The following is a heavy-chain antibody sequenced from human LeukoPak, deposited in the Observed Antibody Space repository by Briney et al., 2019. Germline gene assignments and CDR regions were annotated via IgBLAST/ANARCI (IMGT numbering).Heavy chain of an antibody. J-gene: IGHJ4*02. CDR2: INPDSGGT. Sequence: ASVKVSCKASGYTFTGDYMHWVRQAPGQGLEWMGRINPDSGGTNYAQKFQGRVTMTRDTSISTAYMELSRLKYDDTAVYYCARGSDGDIDYWGQGTLVTVSS. CDR1: GYTFTGDY. CDR3: ARGSDGDIDY. V-gene: IGHV1-2*06. D-gene: IGHD4-17*01.